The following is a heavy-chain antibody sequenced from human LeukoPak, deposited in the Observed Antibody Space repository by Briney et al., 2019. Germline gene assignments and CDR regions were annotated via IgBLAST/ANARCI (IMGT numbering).Heavy chain of an antibody. D-gene: IGHD1-26*01. V-gene: IGHV3-23*01. CDR2: ISGSGGST. CDR1: GFTFNSYA. CDR3: ARDGGATRSPFDP. Sequence: PGGSLRLSCAASGFTFNSYAMSWVRQAPGKGLEWVSTISGSGGSTYYADSVKGRFTISRDNSKNTLYLQMNSLRAEDTAVYYCARDGGATRSPFDPWDQGTLVTVSS. J-gene: IGHJ5*02.